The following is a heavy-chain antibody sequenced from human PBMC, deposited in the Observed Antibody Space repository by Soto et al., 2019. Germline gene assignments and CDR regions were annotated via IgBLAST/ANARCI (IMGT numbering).Heavy chain of an antibody. J-gene: IGHJ6*02. CDR3: ARDRGYYYDSSGPSTGYSYYGMDV. CDR1: GFTFSSYS. Sequence: EVQLVESGGGLVQPGGSLRLSCAASGFTFSSYSMNWVLQAPGKGLEWVSYISSSSSTIYYTDSVKGRFTISRDNAKNSLYLQMNSMRDEDTTVYYCARDRGYYYDSSGPSTGYSYYGMDVWGQGTTVTVSS. D-gene: IGHD3-22*01. CDR2: ISSSSSTI. V-gene: IGHV3-48*02.